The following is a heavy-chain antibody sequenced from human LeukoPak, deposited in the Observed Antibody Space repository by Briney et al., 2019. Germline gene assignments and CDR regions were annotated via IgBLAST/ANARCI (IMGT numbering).Heavy chain of an antibody. CDR1: GFILSSYA. J-gene: IGHJ4*02. V-gene: IGHV3-23*01. D-gene: IGHD2-21*01. CDR2: ISGSGGST. Sequence: GRSLRLSCAASGFILSSYAMRWVSQPPGKGLEWVSAISGSGGSTYYADSMEGRLTISRDNSKNTLYLQMNSLRAEDTAVYYCAHSRSRLPGWADYWGQGTPVTVSS. CDR3: AHSRSRLPGWADY.